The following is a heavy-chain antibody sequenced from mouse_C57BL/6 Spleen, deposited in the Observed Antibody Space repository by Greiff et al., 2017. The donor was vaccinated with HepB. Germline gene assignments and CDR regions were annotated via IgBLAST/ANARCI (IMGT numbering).Heavy chain of an antibody. CDR2: ISGGGGNT. CDR3: ASYYYYFDY. V-gene: IGHV5-9*01. D-gene: IGHD1-1*01. Sequence: EVQVVESGGGLVKPGGSLKLSCAASGFTFSSYTMSWVRQTPEKRLEWVATISGGGGNTYYPDSVKGRFTISRDNAKNTLYLQMSSLRSEDTALYYCASYYYYFDYWGQGTTLTVSS. J-gene: IGHJ2*01. CDR1: GFTFSSYT.